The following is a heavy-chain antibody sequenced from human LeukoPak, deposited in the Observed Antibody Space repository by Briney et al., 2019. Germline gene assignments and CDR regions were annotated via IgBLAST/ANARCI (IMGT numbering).Heavy chain of an antibody. Sequence: SGGPLRLSCAASGFTFSTYEMNWVRQAPGKGLEWVSYISSTGSNIYYADSVKGRFTISRDNAKNSLYLLMNSLRTEDTAVYYCAATYYYDGSGDYWGQGTLVTVSS. CDR2: ISSTGSNI. V-gene: IGHV3-48*03. J-gene: IGHJ4*02. D-gene: IGHD3-22*01. CDR3: AATYYYDGSGDY. CDR1: GFTFSTYE.